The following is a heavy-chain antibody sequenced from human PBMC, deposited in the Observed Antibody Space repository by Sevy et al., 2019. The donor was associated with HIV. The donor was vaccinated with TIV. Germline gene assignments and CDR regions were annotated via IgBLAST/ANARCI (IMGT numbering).Heavy chain of an antibody. CDR3: ARSYGSGNYYGY. CDR1: GYTFISYA. CDR2: ISAYNGNT. Sequence: ASVKVSCKASGYTFISYAISWVRQAPGQGLEWMGWISAYNGNTNYAQKLQGRVTMTTDTSSSTAYMELRSLRSDDTAVYYCARSYGSGNYYGYWGQGTLVTVSS. V-gene: IGHV1-18*01. D-gene: IGHD3-10*01. J-gene: IGHJ4*02.